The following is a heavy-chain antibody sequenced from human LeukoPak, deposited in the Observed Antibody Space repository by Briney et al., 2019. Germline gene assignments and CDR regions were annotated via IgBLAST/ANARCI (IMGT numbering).Heavy chain of an antibody. CDR2: IYYSGST. CDR3: ARHRNEYDYGDYQVIDY. CDR1: GGSISSSSYY. V-gene: IGHV4-39*01. Sequence: SETLSLTCTVSGGSISSSSYYWGWHRQPPGTGLEWRGSIYYSGSTYYNLSLKSRVTISVDTSKNQFALKLSSVTAADTAVYYCARHRNEYDYGDYQVIDYWGQGTLVTVSS. J-gene: IGHJ4*02. D-gene: IGHD4-17*01.